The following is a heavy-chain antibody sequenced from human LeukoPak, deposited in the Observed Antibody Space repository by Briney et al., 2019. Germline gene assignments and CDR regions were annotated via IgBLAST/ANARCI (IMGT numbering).Heavy chain of an antibody. CDR2: ISGSGGST. J-gene: IGHJ4*02. D-gene: IGHD3-10*01. Sequence: GGSLRLSCAASGFTFSSYGMSWVRQAPGKGLEWVSAISGSGGSTYYADSVKGRFTISRDNSKNTLYLQMNSLRAEDTAVYYCAKSPWPYYYGSGSYYFFDYWGQGTLVTVSS. V-gene: IGHV3-23*01. CDR3: AKSPWPYYYGSGSYYFFDY. CDR1: GFTFSSYG.